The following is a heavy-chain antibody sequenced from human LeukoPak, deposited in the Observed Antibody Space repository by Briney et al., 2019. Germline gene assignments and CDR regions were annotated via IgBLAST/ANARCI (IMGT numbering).Heavy chain of an antibody. J-gene: IGHJ4*02. V-gene: IGHV1-46*01. D-gene: IGHD6-13*01. Sequence: GASVKDSFQASGYTFTSYYMHWVRQAPGQGLEWMGIINPSGGSTSYAQRFPGRVTMTGDMSTRKVFMELSCISSEDTAVYNCPRETIHRPIAAVATLPDYRGEGTLVTASS. CDR2: INPSGGST. CDR3: PRETIHRPIAAVATLPDY. CDR1: GYTFTSYY.